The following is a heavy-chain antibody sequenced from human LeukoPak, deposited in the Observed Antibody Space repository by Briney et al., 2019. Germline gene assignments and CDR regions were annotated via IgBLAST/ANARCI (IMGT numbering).Heavy chain of an antibody. V-gene: IGHV3-20*04. J-gene: IGHJ4*02. CDR1: GFTFDDYG. D-gene: IGHD6-13*01. CDR3: ARGTLKAAATDFDY. CDR2: INWNGGST. Sequence: GGSLRLSCAASGFTFDDYGMSWVRQAPGKGLDWVSGINWNGGSTGYADSVKGRFTISRDNAKNSLYLQMNSLRAEDTALYYCARGTLKAAATDFDYWGQGTLVTVSS.